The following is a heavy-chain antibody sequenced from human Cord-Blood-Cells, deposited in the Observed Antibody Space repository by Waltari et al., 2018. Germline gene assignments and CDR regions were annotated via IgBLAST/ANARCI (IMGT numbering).Heavy chain of an antibody. CDR1: GGSISSYY. J-gene: IGHJ2*01. CDR2: IYYSGST. D-gene: IGHD6-13*01. Sequence: QVQLQESGPGLVKPSETLSLTCTVSGGSISSYYWSWIRQPPGKGLEWIGYIYYSGSTNYNPSLKSRVTISVDTSKNQFSLKLSSVTAADTAVYYCARGIAAADYGDYWYFDLWGRGTLVTVSS. CDR3: ARGIAAADYGDYWYFDL. V-gene: IGHV4-59*01.